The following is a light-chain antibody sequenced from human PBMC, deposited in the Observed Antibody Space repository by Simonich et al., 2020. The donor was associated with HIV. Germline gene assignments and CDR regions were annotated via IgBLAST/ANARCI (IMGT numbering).Light chain of an antibody. Sequence: EIVMTQSPATLSVSPGERATLSCRASQSVRSNLAWYQQKPGQAPRLLIYDASTRATGIPARFSGSGSGTEFTLTISSMQSEDFAVYYCQQYNKWPYTFGQGTKLEIK. CDR3: QQYNKWPYT. CDR2: DAS. CDR1: QSVRSN. V-gene: IGKV3-15*01. J-gene: IGKJ2*01.